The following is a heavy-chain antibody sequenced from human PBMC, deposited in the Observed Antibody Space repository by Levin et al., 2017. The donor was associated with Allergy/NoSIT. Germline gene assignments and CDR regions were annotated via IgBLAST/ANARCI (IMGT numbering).Heavy chain of an antibody. CDR2: ISPILGTA. V-gene: IGHV1-69*11. CDR1: GGSFSYSA. Sequence: GASVKVSCKASGGSFSYSAINWLRQAPGQRPEWMGKISPILGTANYAHKFQDRVTITADESTTTAYMELNSLKSEDTAVYYCARGYSNSRYAFDYWGQGTLVTVSS. J-gene: IGHJ4*02. D-gene: IGHD2-21*01. CDR3: ARGYSNSRYAFDY.